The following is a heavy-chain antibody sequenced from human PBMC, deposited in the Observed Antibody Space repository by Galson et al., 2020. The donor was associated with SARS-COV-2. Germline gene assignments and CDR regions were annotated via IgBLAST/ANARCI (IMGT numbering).Heavy chain of an antibody. Sequence: SETLSLTCAVSGGSITGTDHYWSSIRHPAGTGLEWLGRIHSGGRTNYNPSLKSRVAISVYTSKNQFSLTLTSVTAADTAVYFCAAGPVAGTGEWGQGTLVTVSS. J-gene: IGHJ4*02. CDR3: AAGPVAGTGE. CDR2: IHSGGRT. V-gene: IGHV4-61*02. D-gene: IGHD6-19*01. CDR1: GGSITGTDHY.